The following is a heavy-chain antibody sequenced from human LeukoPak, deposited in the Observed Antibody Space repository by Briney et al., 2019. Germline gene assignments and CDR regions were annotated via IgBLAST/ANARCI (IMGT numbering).Heavy chain of an antibody. CDR3: ARAHRFGELAY. J-gene: IGHJ4*02. D-gene: IGHD3-10*01. CDR1: GVTLSSYA. CDR2: IYSGGST. V-gene: IGHV3-53*01. Sequence: PGGSLRLSCAASGVTLSSYAMSWVRQAPGKGLEWVSVIYSGGSTYYADSVKGRFAISRDNSKNTLYLQMNSLRAEDTAVYYCARAHRFGELAYWGQGTLVTVSS.